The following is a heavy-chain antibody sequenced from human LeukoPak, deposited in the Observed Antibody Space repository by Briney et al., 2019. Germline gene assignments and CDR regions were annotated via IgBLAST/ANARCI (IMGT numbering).Heavy chain of an antibody. J-gene: IGHJ6*03. CDR1: GFTFSSYW. V-gene: IGHV3-21*01. CDR3: ARVAARQGGHYYQYYMDV. D-gene: IGHD6-6*01. Sequence: GGSLRLSCAASGFTFSSYWMSWVRQAPGKGLEWVSSISSSSSYIYYADSVKGRFTISRDNAKNSLYLQMNSLRAEDTAVYYCARVAARQGGHYYQYYMDVWGKGTTVTVSS. CDR2: ISSSSSYI.